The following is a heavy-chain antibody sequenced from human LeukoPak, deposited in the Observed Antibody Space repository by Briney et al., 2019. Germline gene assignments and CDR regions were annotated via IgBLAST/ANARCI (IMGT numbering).Heavy chain of an antibody. D-gene: IGHD6-19*01. V-gene: IGHV3-21*01. CDR1: GFTFSSYS. Sequence: PGGSLRLSCAASGFTFSSYSMNWVRQAPGKGLEWVSSISSSSSYIYYADSVKGRFTISRDNAKNSLYLQMSSLRAEDTAVYYCARARPGIAVAGGDYWGQGTLVTVSS. CDR3: ARARPGIAVAGGDY. CDR2: ISSSSSYI. J-gene: IGHJ4*02.